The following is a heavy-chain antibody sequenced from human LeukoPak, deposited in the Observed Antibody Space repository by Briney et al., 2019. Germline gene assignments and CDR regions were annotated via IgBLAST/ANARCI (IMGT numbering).Heavy chain of an antibody. CDR1: GFTFSAYA. D-gene: IGHD1-26*01. CDR3: ARGGGSYYNY. V-gene: IGHV3-7*04. J-gene: IGHJ4*02. CDR2: IKQDGSEK. Sequence: GGSLRLSCEASGFTFSAYAMTWVRQAPGKGLEWVANIKQDGSEKYYVDSVKGRFTISRDNAKNSLYLQMNSLRAEDTAVYYCARGGGSYYNYWGQGTLVTVSS.